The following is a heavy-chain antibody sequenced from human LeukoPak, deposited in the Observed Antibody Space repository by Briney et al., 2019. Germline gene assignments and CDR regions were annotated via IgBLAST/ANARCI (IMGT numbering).Heavy chain of an antibody. V-gene: IGHV4-59*06. J-gene: IGHJ4*02. D-gene: IGHD4-17*01. CDR1: GGSISSYY. Sequence: SETLSLTCTVSGGSISSYYWSWIRQPPGKGLEWIGYIYYSGSTYYNPSLKSRVTISVDTSKNQFSLKLSSVTAADTAVYYCARVSATVVTDYYFDYWGQGTLVTVSS. CDR3: ARVSATVVTDYYFDY. CDR2: IYYSGST.